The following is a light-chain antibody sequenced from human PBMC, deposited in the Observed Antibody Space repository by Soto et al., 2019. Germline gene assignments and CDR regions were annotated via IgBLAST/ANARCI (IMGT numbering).Light chain of an antibody. V-gene: IGLV2-23*02. Sequence: QSALTQPASVSGSPEQSITISCTGTSSDVGSYNLVSWYQQHPGKVPKLMIYEVSKWPSGVSNRFSGSKFGNTASLTISGLQAEDEADYYCCSYAGSCIVIFGGGTKLTVL. CDR3: CSYAGSCIVI. CDR1: SSDVGSYNL. CDR2: EVS. J-gene: IGLJ2*01.